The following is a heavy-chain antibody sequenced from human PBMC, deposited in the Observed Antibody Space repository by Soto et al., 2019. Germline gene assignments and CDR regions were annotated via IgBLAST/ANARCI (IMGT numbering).Heavy chain of an antibody. CDR3: FSFKNSFDY. V-gene: IGHV3-30*03. J-gene: IGHJ4*01. D-gene: IGHD3-3*01. CDR2: ISYDGSNK. Sequence: GGSLRLSCAASGFTFSSDGMHWIRQAPGKGLEWVAVISYDGSNKYYADSVKGRFTISRDNSKNTLYLQMNSLRAEDTAVYYYFSFKNSFDYWGQGTLVTVSS. CDR1: GFTFSSDG.